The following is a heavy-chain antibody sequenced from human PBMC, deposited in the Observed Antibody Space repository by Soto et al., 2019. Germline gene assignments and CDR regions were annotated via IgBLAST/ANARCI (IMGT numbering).Heavy chain of an antibody. CDR3: ARDLAKTFEALDI. CDR2: MWYDESKI. J-gene: IGHJ3*02. CDR1: GFTLTSYG. V-gene: IGHV3-33*01. Sequence: GGSLRLSCAASGFTLTSYGIHWVRQAPGKALEWLAVMWYDESKIYYADSVRGRFTFSRDISKNTLYLQMNSLRAEDTAVYYCARDLAKTFEALDIWGQGTMVTVSS.